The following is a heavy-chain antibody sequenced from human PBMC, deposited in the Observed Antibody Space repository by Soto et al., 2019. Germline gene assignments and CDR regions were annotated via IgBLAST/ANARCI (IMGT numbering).Heavy chain of an antibody. J-gene: IGHJ4*02. Sequence: QVHLVQSGAEVKKPGASVKVSCKGSGYTFTSYGITWVRQAPGQGLEWMGWISAHNGNTDYAQKLQGRVTVTRDTSTSPAYMELRSLRSDDTAVYYCARGRYGEYWGQGALVIVSS. CDR2: ISAHNGNT. CDR1: GYTFTSYG. D-gene: IGHD3-10*01. V-gene: IGHV1-18*01. CDR3: ARGRYGEY.